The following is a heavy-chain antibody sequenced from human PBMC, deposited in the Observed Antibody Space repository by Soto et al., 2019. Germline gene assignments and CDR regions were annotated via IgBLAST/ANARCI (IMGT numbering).Heavy chain of an antibody. CDR3: ARRVADLGAHIYY. Sequence: PSETLSLTCSVSGGSISGSYWSWIRQSPGKGLEWLGYVYYTGSTNYSPSLRSRVSISVDTSKHEFSLRLSAVTAADTAVYFCARRVADLGAHIYYWGQGTQVTASS. J-gene: IGHJ4*02. CDR1: GGSISGSY. D-gene: IGHD2-15*01. CDR2: VYYTGST. V-gene: IGHV4-59*01.